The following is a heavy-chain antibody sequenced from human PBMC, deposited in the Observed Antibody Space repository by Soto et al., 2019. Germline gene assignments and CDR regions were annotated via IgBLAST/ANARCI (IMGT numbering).Heavy chain of an antibody. CDR2: IIAIFGAA. J-gene: IGHJ4*02. V-gene: IGHV1-69*13. D-gene: IGHD3-22*01. CDR3: ARVDTSSGYYYV. CDR1: GGTFSNYA. Sequence: GASVKVSCKASGGTFSNYAISWVRQAPGQGLEWMGGIIAIFGAANYAQKFQGRLTFTADESTNTAYLELSSLRSEDTAVYYCARVDTSSGYYYVWGQGNLVPSPQ.